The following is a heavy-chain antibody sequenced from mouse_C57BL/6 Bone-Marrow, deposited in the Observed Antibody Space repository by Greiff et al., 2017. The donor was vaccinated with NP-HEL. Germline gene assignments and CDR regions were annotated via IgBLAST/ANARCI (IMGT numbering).Heavy chain of an antibody. CDR1: GYTFTDYY. Sequence: QVQLQQSGAELVRPGASVKLSCKASGYTFTDYYINWVKQRPGQGLEWIARIYPGSGNTYYNEKFKGKATLTAEKSSSTAYMQLSSLTSEDSAVYFCARGGEAMDYWGQGTSGTVSS. CDR2: IYPGSGNT. CDR3: ARGGEAMDY. J-gene: IGHJ4*01. V-gene: IGHV1-76*01.